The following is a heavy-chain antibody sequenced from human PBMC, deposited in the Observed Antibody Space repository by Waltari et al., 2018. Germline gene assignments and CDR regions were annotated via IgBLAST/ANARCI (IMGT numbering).Heavy chain of an antibody. Sequence: EVQLLESGGGLVQPGGSLRLSCEASGFTFNNYAMSWVRQAPGRGLAGVSASSGGGTSTFYADSVKGRFTISRDSSKNTLYLHMNSLRAEDTAIYYCTKRGSLYYYGMDVWGQGTTVTVSS. V-gene: IGHV3-23*01. J-gene: IGHJ6*02. CDR1: GFTFNNYA. CDR3: TKRGSLYYYGMDV. D-gene: IGHD3-10*01. CDR2: SSGGGTST.